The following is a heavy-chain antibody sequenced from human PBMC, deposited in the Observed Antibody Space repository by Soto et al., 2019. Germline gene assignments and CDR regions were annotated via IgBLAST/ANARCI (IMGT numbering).Heavy chain of an antibody. J-gene: IGHJ5*02. CDR1: GGSISSSSYY. Sequence: SETLSLTCTVSGGSISSSSYYWSWIRQPPGKGLEWIGEINHSRSTNYNPSLKSRVTISVDTSKNQFSLKLSSVTAADTAVYYCARARRGWLLRNWFDPWGQGTLVTVSS. CDR2: INHSRST. V-gene: IGHV4-39*07. CDR3: ARARRGWLLRNWFDP. D-gene: IGHD3-22*01.